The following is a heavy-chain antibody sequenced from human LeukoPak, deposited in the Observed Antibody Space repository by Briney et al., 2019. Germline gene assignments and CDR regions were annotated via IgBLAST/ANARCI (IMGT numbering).Heavy chain of an antibody. J-gene: IGHJ5*02. CDR3: ARGYGDKFDP. V-gene: IGHV1-69*05. CDR1: GGTFSSYA. CDR2: IIPIFGTA. Sequence: ASAKVSCKASGGTFSSYAIGWVRQAPGQGLEWMGGIIPIFGTANYAQKFQGRVTITTDESTSTAYMELSSLRSEDTAVYYCARGYGDKFDPWGQGTLVTVSS. D-gene: IGHD4-17*01.